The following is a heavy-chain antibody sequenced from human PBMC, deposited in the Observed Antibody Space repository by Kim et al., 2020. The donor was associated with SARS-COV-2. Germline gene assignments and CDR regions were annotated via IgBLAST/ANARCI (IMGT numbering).Heavy chain of an antibody. D-gene: IGHD3-10*01. J-gene: IGHJ4*02. Sequence: SGKGGFTISRDNSKNTLYLKMNSLRAEDTAVYYCARGITMVRGVIHYFDYWGQGTLVTVSS. V-gene: IGHV3-23*01. CDR3: ARGITMVRGVIHYFDY.